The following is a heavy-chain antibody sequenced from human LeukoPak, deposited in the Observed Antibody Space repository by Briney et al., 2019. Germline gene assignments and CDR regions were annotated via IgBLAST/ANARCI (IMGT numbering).Heavy chain of an antibody. D-gene: IGHD3-3*01. CDR3: AITYYDFWSGYSPFDY. Sequence: GESLKISCKGSGYRFTSYWIGWVHQMPGKGLEWMGIIYPGDSDTRYSPSFQGQVTISADKSISTAYLQWSSLKASDTAMYYCAITYYDFWSGYSPFDYWGQGTLVTVSS. CDR2: IYPGDSDT. V-gene: IGHV5-51*07. CDR1: GYRFTSYW. J-gene: IGHJ4*02.